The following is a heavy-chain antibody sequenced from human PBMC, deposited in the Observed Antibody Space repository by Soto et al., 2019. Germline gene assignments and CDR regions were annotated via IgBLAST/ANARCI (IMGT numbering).Heavy chain of an antibody. CDR1: GFTFSSYA. CDR2: ISSNGGST. Sequence: GGSLRLSCSASGFTFSSYAMHWVRQAPGKGLEYVSAISSNGGSTYYADSVKGRFTISRDNSKNTLYLQMSSLRAEDTAVYYCVIWFGELPISGTYYYYGMDVWGQGTTVTVSS. D-gene: IGHD3-10*01. V-gene: IGHV3-64D*08. J-gene: IGHJ6*02. CDR3: VIWFGELPISGTYYYYGMDV.